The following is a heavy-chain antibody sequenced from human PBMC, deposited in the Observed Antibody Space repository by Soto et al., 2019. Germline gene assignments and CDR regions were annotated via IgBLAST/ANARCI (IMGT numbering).Heavy chain of an antibody. D-gene: IGHD2-8*01. CDR2: IHHSGTT. J-gene: IGHJ6*01. Sequence: SETLSVACTFSVYSISSGYNWGWIRQPPGKGLEWIVSIHHSGTTHYNPSPKSRVTILVDMSKNQFSLKLTSVTAADTAVYYCARTIYCINSVCSPIYGMDVWGQGTPVTVSS. CDR1: VYSISSGYN. CDR3: ARTIYCINSVCSPIYGMDV. V-gene: IGHV4-38-2*02.